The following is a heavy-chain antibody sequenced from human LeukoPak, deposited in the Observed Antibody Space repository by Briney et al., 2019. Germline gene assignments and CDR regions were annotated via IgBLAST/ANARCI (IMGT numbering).Heavy chain of an antibody. CDR1: GFSFSSYG. CDR2: IWYDGTNK. CDR3: AKGAIPARSGPTPYYFDS. Sequence: PGGSLRLSCAASGFSFSSYGMHWVRQAPGKGLEWVAVIWYDGTNKYYADSVKGRFTISRDNSKNTLYLQMDSLTAEDTAVYYCAKGAIPARSGPTPYYFDSWGQGTLVTVSS. D-gene: IGHD6-6*01. V-gene: IGHV3-33*06. J-gene: IGHJ4*02.